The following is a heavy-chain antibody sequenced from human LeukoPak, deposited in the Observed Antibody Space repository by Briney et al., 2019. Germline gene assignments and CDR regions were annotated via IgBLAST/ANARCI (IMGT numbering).Heavy chain of an antibody. V-gene: IGHV1-18*01. D-gene: IGHD3-3*01. CDR3: ARGPYDFWSGSPRSFDP. Sequence: GASVKLSCKASGYTFTSHGISWVRQAPGQGLEWMGWIRPYDDNTNYAQKLQGRVTMTTDTSTSTAYMELRSLRSDDTAVYYCARGPYDFWSGSPRSFDPWGQGTLVTVSS. J-gene: IGHJ5*02. CDR2: IRPYDDNT. CDR1: GYTFTSHG.